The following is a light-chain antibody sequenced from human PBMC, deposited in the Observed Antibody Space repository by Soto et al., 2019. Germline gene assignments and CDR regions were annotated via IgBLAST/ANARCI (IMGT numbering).Light chain of an antibody. V-gene: IGLV1-40*01. J-gene: IGLJ1*01. CDR2: GNS. CDR3: QSYESGV. Sequence: QSALTQPPSVSGAPGQRVTISCTGSSSNIGAGYDVHWYQQLPGTAPKLLIYGNSNRPSGVPDRFSGSKSGTSASLAITGLQAEDEADYYCQSYESGVFGTGTEVTDL. CDR1: SSNIGAGYD.